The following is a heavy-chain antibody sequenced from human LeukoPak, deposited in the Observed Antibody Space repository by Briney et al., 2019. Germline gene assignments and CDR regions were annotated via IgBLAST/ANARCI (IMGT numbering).Heavy chain of an antibody. Sequence: PSETLSLTCEVSGYSISSGYYWGWIRQPPGKGLEWIGSMYHSGSTYYNPSLKSRVTISVDTSKNQFSLKLSSVTAADTAVYYCASIPIEYYYDSSGYPDAFDIWSQGTMVTVSS. V-gene: IGHV4-38-2*01. CDR1: GYSISSGYY. CDR2: MYHSGST. D-gene: IGHD3-22*01. J-gene: IGHJ3*02. CDR3: ASIPIEYYYDSSGYPDAFDI.